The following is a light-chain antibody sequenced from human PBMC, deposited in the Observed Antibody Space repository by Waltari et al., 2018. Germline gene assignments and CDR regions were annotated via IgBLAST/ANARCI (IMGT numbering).Light chain of an antibody. J-gene: IGLJ2*01. V-gene: IGLV2-11*01. CDR1: SNDVGGYYY. CDR3: CSRAGTYTWL. CDR2: DVT. Sequence: QSALSQPLSVSGSPGQSVTISCTGTSNDVGGYYYVSWFQQFPGTAPNLIIYDVTRRHSGVPDRFSGSKSGNTASLTISGLQVEDEATYYCCSRAGTYTWLFGGGTKVTVL.